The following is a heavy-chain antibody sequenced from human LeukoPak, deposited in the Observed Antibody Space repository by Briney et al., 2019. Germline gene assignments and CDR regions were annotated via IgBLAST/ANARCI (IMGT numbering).Heavy chain of an antibody. D-gene: IGHD3-22*01. V-gene: IGHV1-18*01. Sequence: ASVKVSCKASGYTFTSYGISWVRQAPGQGLEWMGWISAYNGNTNYAQKLQGRVTITADESTSTAYMELSSLRSEDTAVYYCAVTYYYDSSGYFSGYYFDYWGQGTLVTVSS. CDR1: GYTFTSYG. J-gene: IGHJ4*02. CDR3: AVTYYYDSSGYFSGYYFDY. CDR2: ISAYNGNT.